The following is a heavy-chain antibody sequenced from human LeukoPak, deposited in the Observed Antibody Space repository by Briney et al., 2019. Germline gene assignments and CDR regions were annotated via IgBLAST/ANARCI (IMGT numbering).Heavy chain of an antibody. J-gene: IGHJ5*02. V-gene: IGHV4-59*01. CDR2: IYYSGDT. CDR3: VRGPYGSGISNWFDP. Sequence: SETLSLTCTVSDGAIAGYSWSWIRQAPGKGLEWIGYIYYSGDTNYNPFLQSRVTVSVDTSKNQFSLRLTSVSAADTAVYYCVRGPYGSGISNWFDPWGQGTQVIVSS. D-gene: IGHD3-10*01. CDR1: DGAIAGYS.